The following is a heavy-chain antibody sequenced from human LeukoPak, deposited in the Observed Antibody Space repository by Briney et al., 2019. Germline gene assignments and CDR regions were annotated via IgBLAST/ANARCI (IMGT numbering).Heavy chain of an antibody. V-gene: IGHV4-31*03. CDR1: GGSISSGGYS. CDR3: ARALITMIVVGTFDP. D-gene: IGHD3-22*01. J-gene: IGHJ5*02. CDR2: IYYSGST. Sequence: TSETLSLTCTVSGGSISSGGYSWSWIRQHPGKGLEWIGYIYYSGSTYYNPSLKSRVTISVDTSKNQFSLKLSPVTAADTAVYYCARALITMIVVGTFDPWGQGTLVTVSS.